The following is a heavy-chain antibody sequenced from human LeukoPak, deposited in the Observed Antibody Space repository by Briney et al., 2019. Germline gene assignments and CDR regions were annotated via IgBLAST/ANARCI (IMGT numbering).Heavy chain of an antibody. Sequence: RGSLRLSCAASGFTFSRYWMHWVRQAPGEGLVWVSRISSDGSSTNYADSVRGRFTISRDNAYNTLYLQMNSLRAEDTAVYYCATLEAVAAFDSWGQGTLVTVSS. V-gene: IGHV3-74*01. CDR2: ISSDGSST. D-gene: IGHD6-19*01. CDR1: GFTFSRYW. J-gene: IGHJ4*02. CDR3: ATLEAVAAFDS.